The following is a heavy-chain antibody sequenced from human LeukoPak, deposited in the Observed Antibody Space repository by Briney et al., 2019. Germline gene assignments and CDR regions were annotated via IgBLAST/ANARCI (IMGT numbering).Heavy chain of an antibody. D-gene: IGHD3-16*02. V-gene: IGHV4-34*01. CDR1: GGSISSYY. Sequence: PSETLSLTCTVSGGSISSYYWSWIRQPPGKGLEWIGEINHSGSTNYNPSLKSRVTISVDTSKNQFSLKLSSVTAADTAVYYCARDPRGLSLEYYFDYWGQGTLVTVSS. J-gene: IGHJ4*02. CDR2: INHSGST. CDR3: ARDPRGLSLEYYFDY.